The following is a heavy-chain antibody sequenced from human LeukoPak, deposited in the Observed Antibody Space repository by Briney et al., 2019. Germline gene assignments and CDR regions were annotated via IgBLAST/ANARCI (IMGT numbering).Heavy chain of an antibody. D-gene: IGHD6-19*01. V-gene: IGHV3-48*01. CDR2: ISSSGSTI. J-gene: IGHJ4*02. CDR1: GFTFSSYW. Sequence: GGSLRLSCAASGFTFSSYWMSWVRQAPGKGLEWVSYISSSGSTIYYADSVKGRFTISRDNSKNTLYLQMNSLRAEDTAVYYCAKDGRAGWTHPYYFDYWGQGTLVTVSS. CDR3: AKDGRAGWTHPYYFDY.